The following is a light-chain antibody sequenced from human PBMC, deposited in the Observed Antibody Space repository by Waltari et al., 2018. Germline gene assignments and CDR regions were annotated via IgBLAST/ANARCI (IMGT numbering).Light chain of an antibody. Sequence: SYELTQPPSVSVSPGQTARTTCPRDALPKDDAQWDPQKPGQVPVLVMYKDTERPSGIPERFSGSTSGTTVTLTIGGVQAEDEADYYCQSADTSGSWVFGGGTKLAVL. CDR2: KDT. J-gene: IGLJ3*02. CDR3: QSADTSGSWV. V-gene: IGLV3-25*03. CDR1: ALPKDD.